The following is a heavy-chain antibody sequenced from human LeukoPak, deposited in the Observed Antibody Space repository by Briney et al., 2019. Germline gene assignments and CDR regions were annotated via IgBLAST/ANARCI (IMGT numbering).Heavy chain of an antibody. Sequence: GGSLRLSCAASGFTFSSYEMNWVRQAPGKGLEWVSCISSSGSTIYYADSVKGRFTISRDNSKSTLHLQMNSLRAEDTAVYYCAKVRWDNSGWYYLDTWGQGTLLTVSS. CDR1: GFTFSSYE. D-gene: IGHD6-19*01. J-gene: IGHJ4*02. CDR2: ISSSGSTI. CDR3: AKVRWDNSGWYYLDT. V-gene: IGHV3-48*03.